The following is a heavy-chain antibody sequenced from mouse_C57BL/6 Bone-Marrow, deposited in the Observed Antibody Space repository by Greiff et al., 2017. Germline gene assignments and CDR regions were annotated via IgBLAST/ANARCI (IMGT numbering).Heavy chain of an antibody. CDR3: ARRRRDSNLRFYWYFDV. Sequence: VQLQQSGPELVKPGASVKIPCKASGYTFTDYNMDWVKQSHGKSLEWIGDINPNNGGTIYNQKFKGKATLTVDTSSSTAYMELRSLTSEDTAVYYCARRRRDSNLRFYWYFDVWGTGTTVTVSS. CDR1: GYTFTDYN. D-gene: IGHD2-5*01. CDR2: INPNNGGT. V-gene: IGHV1-18*01. J-gene: IGHJ1*03.